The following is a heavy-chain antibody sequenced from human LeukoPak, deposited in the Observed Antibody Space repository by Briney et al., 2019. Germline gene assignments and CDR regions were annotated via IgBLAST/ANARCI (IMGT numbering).Heavy chain of an antibody. J-gene: IGHJ4*02. D-gene: IGHD1-26*01. CDR2: IYYSGST. CDR3: ARVGGATSLVYRGGHLTPRGPYFDY. V-gene: IGHV4-39*07. CDR1: GGSISSSSYY. Sequence: KASETLSLTCTVSGGSISSSSYYWGWIRQPPGKGLEWIGSIYYSGSTYYNPSLKSRVTISVDTSKNQFSLKLSSVTAADTAVYYCARVGGATSLVYRGGHLTPRGPYFDYWGQGTLVTVSS.